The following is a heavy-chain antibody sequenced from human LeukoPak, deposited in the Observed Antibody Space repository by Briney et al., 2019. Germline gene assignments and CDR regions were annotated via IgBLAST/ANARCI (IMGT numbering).Heavy chain of an antibody. J-gene: IGHJ4*02. CDR1: GFTVRSNY. V-gene: IGHV3-53*01. CDR2: INTGGST. CDR3: VRDGDYHLY. Sequence: PGGSLRLSCAASGFTVRSNYMTCVRQAPGKGLEWVSVINTGGSTYYADSVKGRFTISRDDSKNTLYLQMNSLRAEDTAVYYCVRDGDYHLYWGQGTLVTVSS. D-gene: IGHD4-17*01.